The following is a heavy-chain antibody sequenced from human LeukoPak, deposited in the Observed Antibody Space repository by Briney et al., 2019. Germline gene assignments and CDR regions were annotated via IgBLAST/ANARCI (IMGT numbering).Heavy chain of an antibody. D-gene: IGHD4-17*01. J-gene: IGHJ4*02. CDR3: ARRAGAYSHPYDY. CDR2: IRGSGGST. CDR1: GFTFSSYA. Sequence: GGSLRLSCAASGFTFSSYAMSWVRQAPGKGLEWVSAIRGSGGSTYHADSVKGRFTISRDNSKNTLYLQMNSLRAEDTAVYYCARRAGAYSHPYDYWGQGTLVTVSS. V-gene: IGHV3-23*01.